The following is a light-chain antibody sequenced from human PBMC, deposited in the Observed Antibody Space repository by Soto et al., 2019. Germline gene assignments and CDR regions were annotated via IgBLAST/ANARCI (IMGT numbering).Light chain of an antibody. Sequence: EIVMTQSPATLSVSPEDRVTLSCRASQNVRRNIAWYQQKPGQAPSLLIFGAITRATGIPARFSGSGSGTEFTLTISSRQSEDSAIDYCQHYNVWPPWTFGQGTKV. CDR1: QNVRRN. CDR2: GAI. J-gene: IGKJ1*01. CDR3: QHYNVWPPWT. V-gene: IGKV3-15*01.